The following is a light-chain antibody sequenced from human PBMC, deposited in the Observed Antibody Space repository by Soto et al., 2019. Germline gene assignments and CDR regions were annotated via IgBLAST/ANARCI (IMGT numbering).Light chain of an antibody. CDR3: SSYTSSSTEV. CDR1: SSDVGGYNY. CDR2: EVS. V-gene: IGLV2-14*01. Sequence: QSVLTQPASVSGSPGQSITISCTGNSSDVGGYNYVSWYQQHPGKAPKLMIYEVSNRPSGVSNRFSGSKSGNTASLTISGLQAEYEADYYCSSYTSSSTEVFGTGTKVTVL. J-gene: IGLJ1*01.